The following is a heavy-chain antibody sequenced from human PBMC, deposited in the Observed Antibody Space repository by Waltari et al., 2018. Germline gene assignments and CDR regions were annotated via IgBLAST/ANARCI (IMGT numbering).Heavy chain of an antibody. CDR2: ISSSSSYI. Sequence: EVQLVESGGGLVKPGGSLRLSCAASGFTFSSYSMNWVRQAPGKGLEWVSSISSSSSYIYYADSVKGRFTISRDNAKNSLYLQMNSLRAEDTAVYYCARDDRSYGSGSYRDGYWGQGTLVTVSS. V-gene: IGHV3-21*01. D-gene: IGHD3-10*01. J-gene: IGHJ4*02. CDR3: ARDDRSYGSGSYRDGY. CDR1: GFTFSSYS.